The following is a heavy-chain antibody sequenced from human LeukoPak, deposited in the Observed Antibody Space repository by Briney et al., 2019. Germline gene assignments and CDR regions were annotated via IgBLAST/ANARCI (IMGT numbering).Heavy chain of an antibody. V-gene: IGHV3-23*01. D-gene: IGHD6-19*01. CDR2: LSGSIGRT. J-gene: IGHJ4*02. CDR3: AKDRGSVAVAGIDY. CDR1: GFTFSTHA. Sequence: GGSLRLFCAASGFTFSTHAMSWLRQAPGKGLVWLSALSGSIGRTYYEDSVKGRFTISGDNSKNTLYLQMSSLRAEDTALYYCAKDRGSVAVAGIDYWGQGTLVTVSS.